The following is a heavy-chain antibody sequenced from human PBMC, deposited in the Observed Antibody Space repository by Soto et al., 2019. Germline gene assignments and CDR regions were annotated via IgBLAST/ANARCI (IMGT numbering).Heavy chain of an antibody. Sequence: LRLSCAASGFTFSSYAVSWVRQAPGKGPEWISSISGSGSTIYYADSVKGRFTISRDNSKNTLYLQMSSLRAEDTAVYYCAKVFYYYDSSGYYYFGYWGQGTLVTVSS. CDR1: GFTFSSYA. J-gene: IGHJ4*02. CDR2: ISGSGSTI. D-gene: IGHD3-22*01. V-gene: IGHV3-23*01. CDR3: AKVFYYYDSSGYYYFGY.